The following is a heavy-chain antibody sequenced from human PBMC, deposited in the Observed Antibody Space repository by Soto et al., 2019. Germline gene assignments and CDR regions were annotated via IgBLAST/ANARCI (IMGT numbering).Heavy chain of an antibody. CDR1: GGTFSNYA. CDR3: ARVVILVPTASTHYYYHMDV. D-gene: IGHD2-2*01. Sequence: QVQLVQSGAEVRKPGSSVTVSCKASGGTFSNYAISWVRQAPGQGLEWMGGIIPIVGTGSYAQKFQGRVTITAAEPTTTAYLELSSLRFEDTAVYYCARVVILVPTASTHYYYHMDVCGPGTTVTVSS. V-gene: IGHV1-69*01. J-gene: IGHJ6*02. CDR2: IIPIVGTG.